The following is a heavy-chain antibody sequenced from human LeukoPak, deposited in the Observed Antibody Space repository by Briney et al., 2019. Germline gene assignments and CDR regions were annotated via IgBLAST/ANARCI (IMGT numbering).Heavy chain of an antibody. CDR3: ARDMLGGWFDP. Sequence: PSETLSLTCAVYGGSFSGYYWSWIRQPPGKGLEWIGEINHSGSTNYNPSLKSRVTISVDTSKNQFSLKLSSVTAADTAVYYCARDMLGGWFDPWGQGTLVTVSS. J-gene: IGHJ5*02. D-gene: IGHD2-8*01. CDR1: GGSFSGYY. V-gene: IGHV4-34*01. CDR2: INHSGST.